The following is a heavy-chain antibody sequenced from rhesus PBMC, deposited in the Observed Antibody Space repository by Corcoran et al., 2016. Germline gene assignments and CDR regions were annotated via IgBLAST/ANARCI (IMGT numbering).Heavy chain of an antibody. Sequence: QVQLQESGPGLLKPSETLSLTCAVSGGSIISSVWWTWSRKPPGKGLDWVGNHAGNSSTNTYNHSLKSRVTISQDTSKSQFSLKLSAVTAADTAIYYCARHKYSGNAYALGSWGQGVVVTVSS. D-gene: IGHD1-44*01. CDR3: ARHKYSGNAYALGS. CDR1: GGSIISSVW. V-gene: IGHV4-65*02. CDR2: HAGNSSTN. J-gene: IGHJ6*01.